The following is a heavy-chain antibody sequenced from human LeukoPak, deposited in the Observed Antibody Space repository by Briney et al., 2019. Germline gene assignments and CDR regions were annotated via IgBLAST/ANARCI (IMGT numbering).Heavy chain of an antibody. CDR2: ISSSGTTI. V-gene: IGHV3-48*03. J-gene: IGHJ4*02. Sequence: GGSLRLSCAASGFTFSSYEMNWVRQAPGKGLEWVSYISSSGTTIYYADSVKGRFTISRDNAKNLLYLQMNSLRAEDTAVYYCARRYCSSTSCLIDYWGQGTLVTVSS. D-gene: IGHD2-2*01. CDR3: ARRYCSSTSCLIDY. CDR1: GFTFSSYE.